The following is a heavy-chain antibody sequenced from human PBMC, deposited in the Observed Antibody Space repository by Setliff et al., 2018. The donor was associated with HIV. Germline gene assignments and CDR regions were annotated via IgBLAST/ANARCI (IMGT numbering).Heavy chain of an antibody. Sequence: SETLSLTCTVSGGSISSSSYYRGWIRQPPGKGLEWIGSIYYSGSTYYNPSLKSRVTISEDTSKNQFSLKLSSVTAADTAVYYCARDPSIGYYYDSSGSYFDYWGQGTLVTVS. CDR1: GGSISSSSYY. V-gene: IGHV4-39*07. CDR3: ARDPSIGYYYDSSGSYFDY. J-gene: IGHJ4*02. D-gene: IGHD3-22*01. CDR2: IYYSGST.